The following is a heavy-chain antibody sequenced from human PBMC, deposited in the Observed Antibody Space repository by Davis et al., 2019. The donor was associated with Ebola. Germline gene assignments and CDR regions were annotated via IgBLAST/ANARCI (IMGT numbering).Heavy chain of an antibody. Sequence: ASVKVSCKASGYTFTGYYMHWVRQAPGQGLEWMGWINPNSGGTNYAQKFQGRVTMTRDTSTSTVYMELSSLRSEDTAVYYCAKDAGYKYARWYFDYWGQGTLVTVSS. J-gene: IGHJ4*02. D-gene: IGHD5-18*01. V-gene: IGHV1-2*02. CDR3: AKDAGYKYARWYFDY. CDR1: GYTFTGYY. CDR2: INPNSGGT.